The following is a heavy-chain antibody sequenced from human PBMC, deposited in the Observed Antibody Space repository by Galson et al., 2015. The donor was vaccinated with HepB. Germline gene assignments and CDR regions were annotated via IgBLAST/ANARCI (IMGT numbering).Heavy chain of an antibody. CDR3: ARVKMGYGGNPLYYYYYYGMDV. V-gene: IGHV7-4-1*02. CDR2: INTNTGNP. J-gene: IGHJ6*02. CDR1: GYTFTSYA. Sequence: SVKVSCKASGYTFTSYAMNWVRQAPGQGLEWMGWINTNTGNPTYAQGFTGRFVFSLDTSVSTAYLQISSLKAEDTAVYYCARVKMGYGGNPLYYYYYYGMDVWGQGTTVTVSS. D-gene: IGHD4-23*01.